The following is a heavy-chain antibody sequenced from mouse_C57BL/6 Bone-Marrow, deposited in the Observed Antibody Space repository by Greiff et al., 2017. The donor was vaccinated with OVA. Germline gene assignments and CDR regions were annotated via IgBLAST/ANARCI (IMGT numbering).Heavy chain of an antibody. D-gene: IGHD1-1*01. CDR2: INYDGSST. J-gene: IGHJ1*03. CDR1: GFTFSDYY. Sequence: EVKVEESEGGLVQPGSSMKLSCTASGFTFSDYYMAWVRQVPEKGLEWVANINYDGSSTYYLDSLKSRFIISRDNAKNILYLQMSSLKSEDTATYYCAREGYYYGSSSYWYFDVWGTGTTVTVSS. V-gene: IGHV5-16*01. CDR3: AREGYYYGSSSYWYFDV.